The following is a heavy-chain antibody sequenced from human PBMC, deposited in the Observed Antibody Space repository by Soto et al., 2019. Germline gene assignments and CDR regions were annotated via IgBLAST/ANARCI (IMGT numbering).Heavy chain of an antibody. D-gene: IGHD3-16*01. CDR3: ARPWGQLSTYYYGMDT. CDR2: ISYDGDNK. V-gene: IGHV3-30-3*01. J-gene: IGHJ6*02. CDR1: GFTFRNYA. Sequence: QVQLVESGGGVVQPGRSLTLSCAASGFTFRNYAMHWVRQAPGKGLEWVATISYDGDNKYYTDSVKGPFTITRDNSKNTLYLQMNSLRPEETAVYYCARPWGQLSTYYYGMDTWGQGTTVTGSS.